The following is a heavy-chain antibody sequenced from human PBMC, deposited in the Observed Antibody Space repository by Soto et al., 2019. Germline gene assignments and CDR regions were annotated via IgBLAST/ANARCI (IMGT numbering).Heavy chain of an antibody. CDR3: ARSPRSHYGHFDY. Sequence: QVQLQESGPGLVKPSETLSLTCTVSGGSVSSGYYYWSWIRQPPGKGLEWIGYIYSTGSTNYNPSLNSRVIISLDTSKNQFSLKLSSVTAADTAMYYCARSPRSHYGHFDYWGQGTLVTVSS. CDR2: IYSTGST. J-gene: IGHJ4*02. CDR1: GGSVSSGYYY. D-gene: IGHD3-10*01. V-gene: IGHV4-61*01.